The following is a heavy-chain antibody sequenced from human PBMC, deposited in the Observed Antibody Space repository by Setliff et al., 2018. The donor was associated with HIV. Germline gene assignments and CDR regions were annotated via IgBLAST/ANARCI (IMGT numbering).Heavy chain of an antibody. Sequence: ASVKVSCKASGYTFTTYGVSWVRQAPGQGLEWMGWINSYNGNTKFAQKFQGRVTMTTDTSTTTAFMELRSLKADDTAVYYCARREDNWNYRDWFDPWGQGTLVTVSS. CDR3: ARREDNWNYRDWFDP. D-gene: IGHD1-20*01. CDR1: GYTFTTYG. J-gene: IGHJ5*02. CDR2: INSYNGNT. V-gene: IGHV1-18*04.